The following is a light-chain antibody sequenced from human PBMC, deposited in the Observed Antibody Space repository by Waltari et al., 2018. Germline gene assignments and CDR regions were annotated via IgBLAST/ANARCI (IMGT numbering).Light chain of an antibody. V-gene: IGLV1-47*01. J-gene: IGLJ3*02. CDR1: SSNIGSRY. CDR2: TTN. CDR3: AGWDDILSGPV. Sequence: QSVLTQPPSASGTPGQRVTISCSGSSSNIGSRYVFWYQPLPGTAPKHLIYTTNQRPAGVPDRFSGSKSGTSASLAISGLRSEDEADYYCAGWDDILSGPVFGEGTKLTVL.